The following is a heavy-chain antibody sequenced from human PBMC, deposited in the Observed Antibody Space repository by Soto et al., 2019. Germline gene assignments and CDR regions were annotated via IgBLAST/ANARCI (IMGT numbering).Heavy chain of an antibody. V-gene: IGHV4-4*02. CDR2: ISHVGTT. CDR3: ASAGSRIKSFDP. Sequence: SETLSLTCDVSGGSISSNNWWSWVRQLPGKGLEWIGEISHVGTTHYSPSLKSRVTISLEKAKNRFSLQMGSVTAADTAVYYCASAGSRIKSFDPWGQGTLVTV. D-gene: IGHD1-20*01. J-gene: IGHJ5*02. CDR1: GGSISSNNW.